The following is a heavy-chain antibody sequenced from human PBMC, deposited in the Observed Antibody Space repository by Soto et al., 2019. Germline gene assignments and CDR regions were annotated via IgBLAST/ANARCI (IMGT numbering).Heavy chain of an antibody. J-gene: IGHJ2*01. V-gene: IGHV3-48*02. D-gene: IGHD6-6*01. Sequence: EVQLVESGGGLAQPGGSLRLSCAASGFTFSSYGMNWVRQAPGKGLEWVSYISTGSASIYYADSVKGRFTISRDNAKNSLFLQMNSLRDGDTAVYYCARDSVSYSSTSGSYWYLDLWGRGTLVTVSS. CDR3: ARDSVSYSSTSGSYWYLDL. CDR2: ISTGSASI. CDR1: GFTFSSYG.